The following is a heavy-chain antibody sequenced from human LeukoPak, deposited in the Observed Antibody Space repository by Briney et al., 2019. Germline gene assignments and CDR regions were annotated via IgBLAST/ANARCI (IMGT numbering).Heavy chain of an antibody. Sequence: PSQTLSLTCTASGDSLTSVPYFWNWIRQPAGKKLEWIGRTYSSGSAIYNPSLKSRVTMSVDTSKNQFSLKLSSVTAADTAVYYCARGSGSSLHWGQGTLVTVSS. V-gene: IGHV4-61*02. J-gene: IGHJ4*02. CDR3: ARGSGSSLH. CDR1: GDSLTSVPYF. CDR2: TYSSGSA. D-gene: IGHD3-22*01.